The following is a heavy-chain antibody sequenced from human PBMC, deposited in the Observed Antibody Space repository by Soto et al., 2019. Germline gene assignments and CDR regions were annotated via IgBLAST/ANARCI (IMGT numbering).Heavy chain of an antibody. J-gene: IGHJ2*01. CDR2: IYWDDDK. V-gene: IGHV2-5*02. CDR3: AHRGGGIVAWYFDL. D-gene: IGHD1-26*01. Sequence: QITLNESGPPLVKPTQTLTLTCTFSGFSLGTYGVGVGWIRQPPGKALEWLALIYWDDDKRYSPSLKSRLTITTDTSKIQVFLTLTNMDPVDTATYYCAHRGGGIVAWYFDLWGRGTPVIVSS. CDR1: GFSLGTYGVG.